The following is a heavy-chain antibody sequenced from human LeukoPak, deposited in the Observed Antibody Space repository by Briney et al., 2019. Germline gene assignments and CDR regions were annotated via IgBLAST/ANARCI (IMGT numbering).Heavy chain of an antibody. CDR1: GFTFSSNS. Sequence: GGSLRLSCAASGFTFSSNSMNWVRQAPGKGLEWVSYISSTGGTIYYADSMKGRFTISRDNSKNTLYLQMNSLRAEDTAVYYCAGSRGATMVRGVIIFDYWGQGTLVTVSS. CDR3: AGSRGATMVRGVIIFDY. CDR2: ISSTGGTI. D-gene: IGHD3-10*01. V-gene: IGHV3-48*01. J-gene: IGHJ4*02.